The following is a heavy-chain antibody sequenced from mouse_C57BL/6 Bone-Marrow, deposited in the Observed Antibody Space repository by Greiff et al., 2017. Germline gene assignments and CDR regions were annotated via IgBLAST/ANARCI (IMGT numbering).Heavy chain of an antibody. Sequence: DVQLVESEGGLVQPGSSMKLSCTASGFTFSDYYMAWVRQVPEKGLEWVANINYDGSSTYYLDSLKSRFIISRDNAKNILYLQMSSLKSEDTATYYCARAEIYYDYDDYYAMDYWGQGTSVTVSS. CDR1: GFTFSDYY. CDR2: INYDGSST. CDR3: ARAEIYYDYDDYYAMDY. J-gene: IGHJ4*01. D-gene: IGHD2-4*01. V-gene: IGHV5-16*01.